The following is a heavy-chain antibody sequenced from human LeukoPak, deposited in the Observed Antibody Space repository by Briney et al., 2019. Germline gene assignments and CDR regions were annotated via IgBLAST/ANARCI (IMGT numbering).Heavy chain of an antibody. J-gene: IGHJ3*02. Sequence: SVKVSCKASGGTFSSYAISWVRQAPGQGLEWMGRIIPIFGTANYAQKFQGRVTITTDESMSTAYMELSSLRSEDTAVYYCARDPQAPYSDFWSGHSDAFDIWGQGTMVTVSS. D-gene: IGHD3-3*01. CDR3: ARDPQAPYSDFWSGHSDAFDI. CDR2: IIPIFGTA. V-gene: IGHV1-69*05. CDR1: GGTFSSYA.